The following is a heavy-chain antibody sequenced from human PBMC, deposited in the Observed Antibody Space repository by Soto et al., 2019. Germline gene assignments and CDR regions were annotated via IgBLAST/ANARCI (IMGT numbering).Heavy chain of an antibody. V-gene: IGHV3-30-3*01. CDR3: ARDVRGKRGYQLLLYYYYGMDV. CDR2: ISYDGNNK. Sequence: PGGSLRLSCAASGFTYSTYTMHWVRQAPGKGLEWVAVISYDGNNKFYADSVKGRFTISRDSTKQTLYLQMNSLRPDDTAMYYCARDVRGKRGYQLLLYYYYGMDVWGQGTTVTVSS. D-gene: IGHD2-2*01. CDR1: GFTYSTYT. J-gene: IGHJ6*02.